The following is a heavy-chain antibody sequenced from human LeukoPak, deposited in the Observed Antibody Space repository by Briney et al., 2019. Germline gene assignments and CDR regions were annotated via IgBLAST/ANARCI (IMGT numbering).Heavy chain of an antibody. J-gene: IGHJ4*02. Sequence: GGSLRLSCAASEFTFSSYSMSWVRQAPGKGLEWVSYISSSGSTIYYADSVKGRFTISRDNAKNSLYLQMNSLRAEDTAVYYCARKDGYTYVFNYWGQGTLVTVSS. CDR3: ARKDGYTYVFNY. CDR1: EFTFSSYS. D-gene: IGHD5-18*01. V-gene: IGHV3-48*04. CDR2: ISSSGSTI.